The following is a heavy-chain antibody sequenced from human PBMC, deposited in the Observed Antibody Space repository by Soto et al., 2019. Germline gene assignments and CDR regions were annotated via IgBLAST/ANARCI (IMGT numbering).Heavy chain of an antibody. CDR1: GGTFSSYA. V-gene: IGHV1-69*13. Sequence: GASVKVSCKASGGTFSSYAISWVRQAPGQGLEWMGGIIPIFGTANYAQKFQGRVTITADESTSTAYMELSSLRSEDTAVYYCARAPWAARPPNLHQFDYWGQGTLVTVSS. J-gene: IGHJ4*02. CDR2: IIPIFGTA. CDR3: ARAPWAARPPNLHQFDY. D-gene: IGHD6-6*01.